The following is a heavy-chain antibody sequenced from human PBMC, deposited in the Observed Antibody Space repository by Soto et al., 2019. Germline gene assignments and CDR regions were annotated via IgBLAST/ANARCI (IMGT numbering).Heavy chain of an antibody. CDR1: GFTFSSYA. CDR3: AKVKNRIVLMVADYYYMDV. J-gene: IGHJ6*03. V-gene: IGHV3-23*01. Sequence: GGSLRLSCAASGFTFSSYAMSWVRQAPGKGLEWVSAISGSGGSTYYADSVKGRFTISRDNSKNTLYLQMNSLRAEDTAVYYCAKVKNRIVLMVADYYYMDVWGKGTTVTVSS. CDR2: ISGSGGST. D-gene: IGHD2-8*01.